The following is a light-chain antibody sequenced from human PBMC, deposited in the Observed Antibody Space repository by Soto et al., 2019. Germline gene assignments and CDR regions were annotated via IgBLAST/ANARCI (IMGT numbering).Light chain of an antibody. J-gene: IGLJ2*01. CDR3: SSYTSSITLTLVV. CDR1: SSDVGGYNY. CDR2: DVS. V-gene: IGLV2-14*01. Sequence: QSALTQPASVSGSPGQSITISCTGTSSDVGGYNYVSWYQQHPGKAPKLMIYDVSNRPSGVSNRFSGSKSGNTASLTISGLQAEDEADYYCSSYTSSITLTLVVFGGGTKLTVL.